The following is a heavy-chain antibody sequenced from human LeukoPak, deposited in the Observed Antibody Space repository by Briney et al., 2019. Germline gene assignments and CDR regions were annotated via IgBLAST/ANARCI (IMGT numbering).Heavy chain of an antibody. J-gene: IGHJ4*02. Sequence: PSETLSLTCTVSGGSISSSSYYWGWIRQPPGKGLEWIGSIYYSGSTYYNPSLKSRVTISVDTSKNQFSLKLSSVTAADTAVYYCARAKRWIGSSWHFDNWGQGTLVTVSS. D-gene: IGHD6-13*01. V-gene: IGHV4-39*07. CDR3: ARAKRWIGSSWHFDN. CDR2: IYYSGST. CDR1: GGSISSSSYY.